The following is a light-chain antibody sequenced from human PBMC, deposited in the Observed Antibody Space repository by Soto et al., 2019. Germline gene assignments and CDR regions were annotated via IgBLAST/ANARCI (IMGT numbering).Light chain of an antibody. CDR3: ATWHDSFYV. CDR1: TSDIGTNA. CDR2: TNN. J-gene: IGLJ1*01. Sequence: QSVLTQPPSASGSPGQRVIVSCSGSTSDIGTNAVNWFQHLPGTAPKLLIYTNNQRPSVVPDRFSGSKSGTSASLAISGLQSEDEADYYCATWHDSFYVFGTGTKLTVL. V-gene: IGLV1-44*01.